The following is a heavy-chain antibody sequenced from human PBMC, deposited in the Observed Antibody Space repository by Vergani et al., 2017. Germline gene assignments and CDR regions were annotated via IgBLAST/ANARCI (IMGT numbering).Heavy chain of an antibody. CDR1: GFTFSSYW. CDR3: ARDLMGSYYCYYMDV. CDR2: IKQDGSEK. D-gene: IGHD2-8*01. J-gene: IGHJ6*03. Sequence: EVQLVESGGGLVQPGGSLRLSCAASGFTFSSYWMSWVRQAPGKGLEWVANIKQDGSEKYYVDSVKGRFTISRDNAKNSLYLQMNSLRAEDTAVYYCARDLMGSYYCYYMDVWGKGTTVTVSS. V-gene: IGHV3-7*01.